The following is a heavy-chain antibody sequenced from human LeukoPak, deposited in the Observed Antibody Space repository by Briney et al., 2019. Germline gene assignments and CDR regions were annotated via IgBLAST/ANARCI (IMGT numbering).Heavy chain of an antibody. J-gene: IGHJ6*03. V-gene: IGHV4-59*01. D-gene: IGHD3-22*01. CDR2: NHYSGST. CDR3: ARHYDTSRYYIYMDV. Sequence: KPSETLSLTCTVSGSSISSYYWSWIRQPPGKGLEWIGYNHYSGSTNYNPSLKSRVTISIDTFKNQFSLILTSVTAADTAVYYCARHYDTSRYYIYMDVWGKGTTVTVSS. CDR1: GSSISSYY.